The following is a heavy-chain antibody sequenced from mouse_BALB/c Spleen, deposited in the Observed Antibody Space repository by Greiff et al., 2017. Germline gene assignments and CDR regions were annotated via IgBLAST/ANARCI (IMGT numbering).Heavy chain of an antibody. CDR2: INPSNGRT. CDR1: GYTFTSYW. J-gene: IGHJ4*01. CDR3: ARTYDSGAMDY. V-gene: IGHV1S81*02. Sequence: VQLQQSGAELVKPGASVKLSCKASGYTFTSYWMHWVKQRPGQGLEWIGEINPSNGRTNYNEKFKSKATLTVDKSSSTAYMQLSSLTSEDSAVYYCARTYDSGAMDYWGQGTSVTVSS. D-gene: IGHD2-4*01.